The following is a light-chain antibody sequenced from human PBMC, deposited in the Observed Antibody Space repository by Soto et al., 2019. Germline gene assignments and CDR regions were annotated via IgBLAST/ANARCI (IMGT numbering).Light chain of an antibody. CDR3: AKWDDSPSGHYG. CDR1: SSNIGSNY. J-gene: IGLJ1*01. CDR2: SKD. V-gene: IGLV1-47*02. Sequence: SVLTQPPSASGTPGQRVTISCSGSSSNIGSNYVCWYQHLPWAHQKPLIYSKDQPRSRVTNRFSGSKSGTSASLPSSGLRSDEEDDYYCAKWDDSPSGHYGFGTGTKVTVL.